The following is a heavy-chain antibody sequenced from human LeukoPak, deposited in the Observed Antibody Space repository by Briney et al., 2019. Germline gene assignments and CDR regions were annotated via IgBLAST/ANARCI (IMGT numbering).Heavy chain of an antibody. V-gene: IGHV3-66*01. J-gene: IGHJ4*02. CDR1: GFTVSSNY. Sequence: GGSLRLSCAASGFTVSSNYMSWVRQAPGRGLEWVSVIYSGGSTYYADSVKGRFTISRDNSKNTLFLQMNSLRAEDTAVYYCARVGRWLQGDFDYWGQGTLVTVSS. CDR3: ARVGRWLQGDFDY. D-gene: IGHD5-24*01. CDR2: IYSGGST.